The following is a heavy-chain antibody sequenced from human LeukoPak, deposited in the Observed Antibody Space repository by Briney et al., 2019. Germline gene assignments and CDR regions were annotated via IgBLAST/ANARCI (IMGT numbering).Heavy chain of an antibody. Sequence: SETLSLTCTVSGGSISSYYWSWIRQPPGKGLEWIGYIYYSGSTNYNPSLKSRVTISVDTSKNQFSLKLSSVTAADTAVYYCARHGSLEESDYSNYCSGSGEVVRDYYYYGMDVWGQGTTVTVSS. J-gene: IGHJ6*02. CDR1: GGSISSYY. CDR2: IYYSGST. D-gene: IGHD4-4*01. V-gene: IGHV4-59*08. CDR3: ARHGSLEESDYSNYCSGSGEVVRDYYYYGMDV.